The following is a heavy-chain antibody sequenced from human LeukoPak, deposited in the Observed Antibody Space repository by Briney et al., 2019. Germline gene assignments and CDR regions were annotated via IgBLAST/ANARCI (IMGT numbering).Heavy chain of an antibody. V-gene: IGHV3-7*01. J-gene: IGHJ3*02. CDR3: ARPHSISGDDAFDI. CDR1: GFTFSRYW. D-gene: IGHD3-3*01. CDR2: IKQDGSEK. Sequence: GGSLRLSCAASGFTFSRYWMTWVRQAPGKGLEWVANIKQDGSEKYYVGPVMGRFTISGDNAKNSLFLQMNSLRAEDTAVYYCARPHSISGDDAFDIWGHGTMVSVSS.